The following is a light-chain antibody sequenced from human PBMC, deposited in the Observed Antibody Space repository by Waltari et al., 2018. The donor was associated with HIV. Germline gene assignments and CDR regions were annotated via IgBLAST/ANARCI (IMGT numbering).Light chain of an antibody. J-gene: IGLJ3*02. Sequence: QTVVTQEPSFSVSPGGTVTLTCGLSSGSVSTNYYPSWYKQSPGQAPRTLIYSTDIRYSGAPARVSGSSRWNKAVLTITGAQAEDEADYDCVVYLSSGSWVFGGGTKVTVL. CDR2: STD. V-gene: IGLV8-61*01. CDR1: SGSVSTNYY. CDR3: VVYLSSGSWV.